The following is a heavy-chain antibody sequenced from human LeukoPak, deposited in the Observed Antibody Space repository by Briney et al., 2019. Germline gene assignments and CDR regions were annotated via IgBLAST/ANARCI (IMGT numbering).Heavy chain of an antibody. CDR2: IKEDGSEK. Sequence: GGSLRLSCVASGFTISSYWMTWVRQAPGKGLEWVGNIKEDGSEKNYADSVSGRFTTSRDNAKNSLYLQMNSLRAEDTAVYYCARDRSFSSSGYYYADAFDIWGQGTMVTVSS. V-gene: IGHV3-7*01. CDR1: GFTISSYW. D-gene: IGHD3-22*01. CDR3: ARDRSFSSSGYYYADAFDI. J-gene: IGHJ3*02.